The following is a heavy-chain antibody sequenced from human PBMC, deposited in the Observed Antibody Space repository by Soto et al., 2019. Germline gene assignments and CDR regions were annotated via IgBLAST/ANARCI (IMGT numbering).Heavy chain of an antibody. CDR3: VRNWRYYGGDYYYGMDA. J-gene: IGHJ6*02. Sequence: ITLKESGPTLVKPTQTLTLTCTFSGFSLNTGGVGVGWVRQPRGKAMEWLALIYWDDDERYRPSLRSRLNITKDTIKNQVVLTMTNIDPEDTATYYCVRNWRYYGGDYYYGMDAWGQGTTVTVSS. CDR2: IYWDDDE. CDR1: GFSLNTGGVG. V-gene: IGHV2-5*02. D-gene: IGHD3-10*01.